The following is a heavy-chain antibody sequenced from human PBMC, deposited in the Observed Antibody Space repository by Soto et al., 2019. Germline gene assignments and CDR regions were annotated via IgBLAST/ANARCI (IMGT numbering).Heavy chain of an antibody. CDR1: GFTFSAYY. CDR3: ARSLLDEYSSSWRSAYYGMDV. CDR2: INPNSGGT. Sequence: QVQLVQSGAEVRKPGASVKVSCKASGFTFSAYYIYWVRQAPGQGLEWIGWINPNSGGTNNAQKFQGRVNMTMDTSTSTVYMELSALIPDDTAVYYCARSLLDEYSSSWRSAYYGMDVWGQGTTVTVSS. V-gene: IGHV1-2*02. J-gene: IGHJ6*02. D-gene: IGHD6-13*01.